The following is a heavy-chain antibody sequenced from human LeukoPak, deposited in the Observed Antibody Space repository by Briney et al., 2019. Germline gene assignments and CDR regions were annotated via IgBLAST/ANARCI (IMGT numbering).Heavy chain of an antibody. D-gene: IGHD5-12*01. CDR2: IYYSGST. CDR3: ARGFSGYDPYYYYYMDV. CDR1: GGSISSSSYY. V-gene: IGHV4-39*07. J-gene: IGHJ6*03. Sequence: SETLSLTCTVSGGSISSSSYYWGWIRQPPGKGLEWIGSIYYSGSTYYNPSLKSRVTISVDTSKNQFSLKLSSVTAADTAVYYCARGFSGYDPYYYYYMDVWGKGTTVTVSS.